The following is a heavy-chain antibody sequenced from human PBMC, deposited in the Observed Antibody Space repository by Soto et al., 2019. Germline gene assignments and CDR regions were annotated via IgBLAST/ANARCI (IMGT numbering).Heavy chain of an antibody. CDR2: ISYDGSNK. V-gene: IGHV3-30-3*01. Sequence: PGGSLRLSCAASGFTFSSYAMHWVRQAPGKGLEWVAVISYDGSNKYYADSVKGRFTISRDNSKNTLYPQMNSLRAEDTAVYYCARGEWELRLDYWGQGTLVTVSS. CDR1: GFTFSSYA. CDR3: ARGEWELRLDY. D-gene: IGHD1-26*01. J-gene: IGHJ4*02.